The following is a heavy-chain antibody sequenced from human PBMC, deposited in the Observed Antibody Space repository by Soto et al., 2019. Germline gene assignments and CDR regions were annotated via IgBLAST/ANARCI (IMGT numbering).Heavy chain of an antibody. CDR2: IITVLGTT. CDR3: ARRRYCGYDCYHKHYYGMDV. Sequence: QVQLVQSGAELKKTGSSVTVSCRASGDTLSSYAVNWVRQAPGRGLEWMGRIITVLGTTDYAQNFKGRVTITAEKSTKTVYMELSSLRSDDTAVYYCARRRYCGYDCYHKHYYGMDVWGQGTTVTVAS. D-gene: IGHD2-21*01. V-gene: IGHV1-69*08. J-gene: IGHJ6*02. CDR1: GDTLSSYA.